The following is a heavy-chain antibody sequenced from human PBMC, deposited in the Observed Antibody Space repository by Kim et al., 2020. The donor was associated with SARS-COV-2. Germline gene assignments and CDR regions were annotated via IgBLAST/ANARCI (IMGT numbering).Heavy chain of an antibody. CDR3: ARTMVRGVNPFDY. D-gene: IGHD3-10*01. Sequence: YADSVKRRFTISRDNAKNTLYLQMNSLRAEDTAVYYCARTMVRGVNPFDYWGQGTLVTVSS. V-gene: IGHV3-30*01. J-gene: IGHJ4*02.